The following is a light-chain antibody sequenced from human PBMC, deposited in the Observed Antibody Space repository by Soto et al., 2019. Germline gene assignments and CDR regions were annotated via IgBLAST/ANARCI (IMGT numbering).Light chain of an antibody. CDR3: QQRSNWPQVT. CDR1: QSVSSN. J-gene: IGKJ5*01. Sequence: EIVITQYPATLSVSPGERATLSCRASQSVSSNLAWYQQKPGQAPRLLIYDVSTRATGIPAKFSGSGSGTEFTLTISSLQSEDFAVYYCQQRSNWPQVTFGQGTRLEI. V-gene: IGKV3D-15*01. CDR2: DVS.